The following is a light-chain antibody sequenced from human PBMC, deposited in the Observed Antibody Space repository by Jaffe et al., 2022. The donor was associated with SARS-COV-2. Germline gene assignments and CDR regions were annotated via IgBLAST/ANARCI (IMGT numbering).Light chain of an antibody. CDR3: SSYRGSDTRV. CDR1: SSDVGAYNY. Sequence: QSALTQPASVSGSPGQSITISCTGTSSDVGAYNYVSWYQQHPGKAPKLMIYDVSNRPSGVSNRFSGSKSGNTASLTISGLQAEDEAAYYCSSYRGSDTRVFGTGTQVTVL. J-gene: IGLJ1*01. CDR2: DVS. V-gene: IGLV2-14*03.